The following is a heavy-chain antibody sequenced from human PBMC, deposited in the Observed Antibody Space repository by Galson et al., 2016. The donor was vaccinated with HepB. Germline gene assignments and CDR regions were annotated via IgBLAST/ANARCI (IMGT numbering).Heavy chain of an antibody. CDR1: GFIFSDYY. CDR2: ISSLGTTK. V-gene: IGHV3-11*04. J-gene: IGHJ4*02. D-gene: IGHD6-25*01. Sequence: SLRLSCAASGFIFSDYYMCWIRQAPGKGLEGISYISSLGTTKYYADSVKGRFTISRDNAKKSLYLQMNSLRAEDTAVYYCARDRTSRAALDYWGQGTLVTVSS. CDR3: ARDRTSRAALDY.